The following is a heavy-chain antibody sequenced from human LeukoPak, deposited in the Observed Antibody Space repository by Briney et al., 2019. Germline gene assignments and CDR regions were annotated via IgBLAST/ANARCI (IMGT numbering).Heavy chain of an antibody. D-gene: IGHD6-19*01. J-gene: IGHJ5*02. CDR2: ISGSGGST. CDR3: VKEDSGWRRGWFDP. CDR1: GFTFSSYA. Sequence: GGSLRLSCAASGFTFSSYAMSWVRQAPGRGLEWVSAISGSGGSTYYADSVKGRFTISRDNSKNTLYLQMNSLRAEDTAVYYCVKEDSGWRRGWFDPRGQGTLVTVSS. V-gene: IGHV3-23*01.